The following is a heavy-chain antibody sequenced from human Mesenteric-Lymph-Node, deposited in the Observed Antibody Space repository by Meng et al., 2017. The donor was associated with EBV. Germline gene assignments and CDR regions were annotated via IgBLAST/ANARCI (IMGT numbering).Heavy chain of an antibody. J-gene: IGHJ5*02. CDR1: GCSISSYNW. V-gene: IGHV4-4*02. CDR2: IYHSGST. Sequence: QLQLQESGPGLVKPSGTLSLTCAVSGCSISSYNWWSWVRQPPGKGLEWIGEIYHSGSTNNNPSLRSRVTISVDKSKNQFSLRLSSVTAADTAVYYCAKVDGSGRSNWIDPWGQGTLVTVSS. CDR3: AKVDGSGRSNWIDP. D-gene: IGHD3-10*01.